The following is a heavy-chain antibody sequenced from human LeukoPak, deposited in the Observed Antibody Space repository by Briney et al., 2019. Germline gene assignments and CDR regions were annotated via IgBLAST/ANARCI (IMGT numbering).Heavy chain of an antibody. CDR2: ISSSSSTI. Sequence: PGGSLRLSCAASGFTFSSYSMNWVRQAPGKGLEWVSYISSSSSTIYYADSVKGRFTISRDNAKNSLYLQMNSLRAEDTAVYYCARDGGYSYGYGHYFDYWGQGTLVTVSS. D-gene: IGHD5-18*01. CDR3: ARDGGYSYGYGHYFDY. J-gene: IGHJ4*02. CDR1: GFTFSSYS. V-gene: IGHV3-48*01.